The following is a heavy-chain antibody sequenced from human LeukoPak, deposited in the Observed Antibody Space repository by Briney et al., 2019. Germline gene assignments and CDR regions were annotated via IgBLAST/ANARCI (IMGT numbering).Heavy chain of an antibody. CDR3: ARDHWGDSYMDV. CDR1: GGSISSSSYY. J-gene: IGHJ6*03. V-gene: IGHV4-39*07. Sequence: SETLSLTCTVSGGSISSSSYYWGWIRQPPGKGLEWIGSIYYSGSTYYNPSLKSRVTISVDTSKNQFSLKLSSVTAADTAVYYCARDHWGDSYMDVWGKGTTVTVSS. D-gene: IGHD2-21*02. CDR2: IYYSGST.